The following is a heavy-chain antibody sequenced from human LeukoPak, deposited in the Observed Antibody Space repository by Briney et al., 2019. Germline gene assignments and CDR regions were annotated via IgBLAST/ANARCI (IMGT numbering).Heavy chain of an antibody. D-gene: IGHD3-22*01. V-gene: IGHV3-7*03. J-gene: IGHJ5*01. CDR3: AKDRPNFHENSGHYYRRDGDS. CDR2: IKQDGSEK. CDR1: GFTFSSYW. Sequence: GGSLRLSCAASGFTFSSYWMSWVRQVPGKGLEWVANIKQDGSEKYYVDSVKGRFTISRDNSKNVLYLRMNSLTAEDTAIYYCAKDRPNFHENSGHYYRRDGDSWGQGTLVTVSS.